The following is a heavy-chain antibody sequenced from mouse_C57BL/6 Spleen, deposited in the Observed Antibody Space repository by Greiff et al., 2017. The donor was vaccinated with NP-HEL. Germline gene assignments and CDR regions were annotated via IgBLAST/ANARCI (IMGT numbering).Heavy chain of an antibody. CDR3: ARSGGYYGSSYSAWFAY. CDR1: GYTFTDYY. V-gene: IGHV1-75*01. J-gene: IGHJ3*01. CDR2: IFPGSGST. D-gene: IGHD1-1*01. Sequence: QVQLKQSGPELVKPGASVKISCKASGYTFTDYYINWVKQRPGQGLEWIGWIFPGSGSTYYNEKFKGKATLTVDKSSSTAYMLLSSLTSEDSAVYFCARSGGYYGSSYSAWFAYWGQGTLVTVSA.